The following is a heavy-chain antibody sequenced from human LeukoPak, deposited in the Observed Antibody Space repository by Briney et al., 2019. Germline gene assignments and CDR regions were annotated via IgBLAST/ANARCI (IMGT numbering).Heavy chain of an antibody. Sequence: PGRSLRLSCTASGFTFSSYGMHWVRQAPGKGLEWVTFIYNDGSQEYYADSVKGRFSISRDNSKNTLYLQMNSLGDEDTAIYYCARNVNHWNHVDCWGQGTRVTVSS. J-gene: IGHJ4*02. V-gene: IGHV3-33*01. D-gene: IGHD1-1*01. CDR2: IYNDGSQE. CDR3: ARNVNHWNHVDC. CDR1: GFTFSSYG.